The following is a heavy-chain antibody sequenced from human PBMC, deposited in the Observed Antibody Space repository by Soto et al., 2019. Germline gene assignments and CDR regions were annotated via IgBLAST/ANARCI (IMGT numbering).Heavy chain of an antibody. Sequence: VQLVESGGGVVQPGRSLRLSCAASGFTFSDYAMHWVRQAPGKGLEWVAVVSHDGRNTHYADSVKGRFTISRDSSKDTVSLEMTSLRAEDTAVYSCSKGGRQWLVTSDFNYWGQGALVTVSS. CDR1: GFTFSDYA. CDR2: VSHDGRNT. D-gene: IGHD6-19*01. J-gene: IGHJ4*02. CDR3: SKGGRQWLVTSDFNY. V-gene: IGHV3-30*18.